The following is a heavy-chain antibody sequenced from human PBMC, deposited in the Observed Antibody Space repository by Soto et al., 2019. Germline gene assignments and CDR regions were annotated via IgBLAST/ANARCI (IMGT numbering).Heavy chain of an antibody. D-gene: IGHD6-13*01. V-gene: IGHV1-69*01. J-gene: IGHJ4*02. CDR2: IVPIRCAA. CDR1: GGTFSSYR. Sequence: QVQLVQSGAEVKKTGSSVRVSCKASGGTFSSYRLNWLRQAPGHGLEWVGGIVPIRCAAEYAQGFQGRVTITADETTRTSYMELRSLKSQDTAVYYCVRDSGAKLSSSWGQGTLVTVSS. CDR3: VRDSGAKLSSS.